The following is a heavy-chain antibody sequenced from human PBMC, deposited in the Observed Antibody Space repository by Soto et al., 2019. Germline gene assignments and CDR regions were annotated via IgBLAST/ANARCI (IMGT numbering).Heavy chain of an antibody. CDR3: AKEGGLSGSYYISSSYYFDY. J-gene: IGHJ4*02. Sequence: QVQLVESGGGVVQPGRSLRLSCVASGFTFSSYGMHWVRQPPGKGLEWVAIISYDGSNTYYADSVKGRFTISRDNSKNTLYLQMNSLRAEDTSVYYCAKEGGLSGSYYISSSYYFDYWGQGSLVTVSS. CDR2: ISYDGSNT. V-gene: IGHV3-30*18. D-gene: IGHD1-26*01. CDR1: GFTFSSYG.